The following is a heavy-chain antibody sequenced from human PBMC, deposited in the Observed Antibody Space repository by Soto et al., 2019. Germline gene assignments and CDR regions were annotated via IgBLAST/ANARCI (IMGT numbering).Heavy chain of an antibody. CDR1: GFDFPDYA. J-gene: IGHJ4*02. V-gene: IGHV3-9*01. CDR3: ARDPNPDGDYVYHRY. Sequence: GGSLSLSCATAGFDFPDYAMHWVRQMPGKGGEWVSSISWNSLSMVYTDSVKGRFTISRDNSKNTLYLQMNSLRAEDTAVYYCARDPNPDGDYVYHRYWGQGTLVTVAA. CDR2: ISWNSLSM. D-gene: IGHD4-17*01.